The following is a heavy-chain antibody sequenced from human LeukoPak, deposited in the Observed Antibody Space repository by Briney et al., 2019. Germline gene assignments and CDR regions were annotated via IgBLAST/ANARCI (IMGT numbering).Heavy chain of an antibody. CDR2: IDPNGRYT. V-gene: IGHV3-74*01. Sequence: GGSLRLSCAASGFTFSNHYMHWVRQAPGKGLVSVSRIDPNGRYTSYADSVKGRFTISRDNAKNTLYLQMSTLGAEDTALYYCVRGSTDWNGMDVWGQGTTVTASS. J-gene: IGHJ6*02. CDR3: VRGSTDWNGMDV. D-gene: IGHD6-19*01. CDR1: GFTFSNHY.